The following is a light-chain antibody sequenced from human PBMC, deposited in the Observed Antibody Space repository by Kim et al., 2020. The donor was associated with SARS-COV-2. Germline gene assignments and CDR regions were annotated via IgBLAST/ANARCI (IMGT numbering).Light chain of an antibody. CDR1: SSDVGSYNR. Sequence: GQLVTISCTGTSSDVGSYNRVSWYQQAPGTAPTLMIYEVNYRPSGVPDRFSGSKSGTTASLTISVLQAEDEADYYCSSYTDSGIVIFGGGTQLTVL. CDR2: EVN. V-gene: IGLV2-18*02. J-gene: IGLJ2*01. CDR3: SSYTDSGIVI.